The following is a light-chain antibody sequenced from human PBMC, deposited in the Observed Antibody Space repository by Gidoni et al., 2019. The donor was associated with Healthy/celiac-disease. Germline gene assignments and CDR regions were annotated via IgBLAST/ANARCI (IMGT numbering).Light chain of an antibody. Sequence: QSVLTQPPSASGTPGQGVTISCSGSSSNIASNTVTWYQQLPVTSPKLLIYSNNQRPSGVPDRFSGSKSGTSASLAIRGLQSEDEADYYCAAWDDSLNGRVFGGGTKLTVL. J-gene: IGLJ2*01. CDR1: SSNIASNT. CDR2: SNN. CDR3: AAWDDSLNGRV. V-gene: IGLV1-44*01.